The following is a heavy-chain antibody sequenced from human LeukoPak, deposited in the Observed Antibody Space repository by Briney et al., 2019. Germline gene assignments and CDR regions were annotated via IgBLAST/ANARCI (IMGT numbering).Heavy chain of an antibody. Sequence: ASVKVSCKAFGYTSTGYYMHWVRQAPGQGLEWMGWINPNRGGTNYAQKFQGRVTMTRDTSISTAYMELSRLRSDDTAVYYCARGPQGMDVWGQGTTVTVSS. CDR3: ARGPQGMDV. CDR1: GYTSTGYY. V-gene: IGHV1-2*02. J-gene: IGHJ6*02. CDR2: INPNRGGT.